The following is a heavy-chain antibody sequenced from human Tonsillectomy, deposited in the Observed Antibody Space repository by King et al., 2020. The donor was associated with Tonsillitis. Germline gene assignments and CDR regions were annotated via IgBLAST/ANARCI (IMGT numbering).Heavy chain of an antibody. CDR1: GFTFSSYG. CDR3: EKDENYDDSSALRYNWFAP. CDR2: ISYDGSNT. J-gene: IGHJ5*02. Sequence: VQLVESGGGVVQPGRSLRLSFAASGFTFSSYGMHWVRQAPGKGPGWVSVISYDGSNTYYSDSVKGPCTISRDNSKNTLYLQMNSLRVEEMAVDYGEKDENYDDSSALRYNWFAPWGQGTLVTVSS. D-gene: IGHD3-22*01. V-gene: IGHV3-30*18.